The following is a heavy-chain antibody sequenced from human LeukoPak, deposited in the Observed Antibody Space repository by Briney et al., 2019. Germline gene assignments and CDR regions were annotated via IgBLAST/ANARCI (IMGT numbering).Heavy chain of an antibody. CDR3: ARIHVDTSLAPVDY. V-gene: IGHV3-48*01. Sequence: GGCLRLSCVASRFMFSSYSMNWVRQAPGKGLEWISHINSRGTTVYYADSVRGRFTISRDNAKNSLYLQMNSLRAEDTAVYYCARIHVDTSLAPVDYWGQGTLVAVSS. J-gene: IGHJ4*02. CDR1: RFMFSSYS. D-gene: IGHD5-18*01. CDR2: INSRGTTV.